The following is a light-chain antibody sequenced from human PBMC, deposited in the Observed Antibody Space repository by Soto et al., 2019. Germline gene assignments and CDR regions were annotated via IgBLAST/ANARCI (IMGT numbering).Light chain of an antibody. Sequence: QSALTQPASVSGAPGQSITISCTGTSSDFGGYNYLAWYQHHPGKAPKLMIYEVSNRPSGVSNRFSGSKSGNTASLTISWLHAEYEAEYYCSSYTSSNTWVFGGGTKLTVL. J-gene: IGLJ3*02. CDR1: SSDFGGYNY. V-gene: IGLV2-14*01. CDR3: SSYTSSNTWV. CDR2: EVS.